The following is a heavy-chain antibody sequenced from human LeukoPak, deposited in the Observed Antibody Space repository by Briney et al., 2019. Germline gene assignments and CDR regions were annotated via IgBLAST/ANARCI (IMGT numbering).Heavy chain of an antibody. D-gene: IGHD5-18*01. CDR1: GFTFSPYA. CDR3: AKGQDTYGHPFDY. Sequence: GGSLRLSCEASGFTFSPYAMTWVRQAPGKGLEWVSSLSGSGASAYYTDSVKGRFIISRDNSKNTLYLQMNCLRAEDTAVYYCAKGQDTYGHPFDYWGQGTLVTVSS. CDR2: LSGSGASA. J-gene: IGHJ4*02. V-gene: IGHV3-23*01.